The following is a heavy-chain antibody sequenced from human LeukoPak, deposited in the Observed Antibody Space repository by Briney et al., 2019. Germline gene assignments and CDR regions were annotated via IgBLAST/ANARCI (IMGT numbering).Heavy chain of an antibody. J-gene: IGHJ4*02. D-gene: IGHD5-24*01. CDR2: ISGSGGST. V-gene: IGHV3-23*01. CDR3: ARTVRWLQLHSDY. CDR1: GFTFSSYG. Sequence: GGSLRLSCAASGFTFSSYGMSWVRQAPGKGLEWVSAISGSGGSTYYADSVKGRFTISRDNSKNTLYLQMNSLRPEDTAVYYCARTVRWLQLHSDYWGQGTLVTVSS.